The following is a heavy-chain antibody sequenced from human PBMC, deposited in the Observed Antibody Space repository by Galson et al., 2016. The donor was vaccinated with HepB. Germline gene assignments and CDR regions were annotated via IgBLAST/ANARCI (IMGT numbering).Heavy chain of an antibody. Sequence: SLRLSCAASGFTLSIYWMTWVRQAPGKGLEWVANIKQDGSEKYYVDSVKGRFTISRDNGKNSLYLQMNSLRAEDTAVYYCASTYSSSWYINYWGQGTLVTVSS. V-gene: IGHV3-7*01. CDR3: ASTYSSSWYINY. CDR1: GFTLSIYW. D-gene: IGHD6-13*01. CDR2: IKQDGSEK. J-gene: IGHJ4*02.